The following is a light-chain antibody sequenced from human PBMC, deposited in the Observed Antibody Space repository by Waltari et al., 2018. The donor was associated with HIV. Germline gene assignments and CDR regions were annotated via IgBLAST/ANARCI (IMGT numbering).Light chain of an antibody. CDR2: RNN. J-gene: IGLJ2*01. Sequence: QSVLTQPPSASGTPGQRVTISCSGSSSNLGRNFVYWYQQLPETAPKLLIDRNNQRPSGVPDRFSGSKSGTSASLAISGLRSEDEADYYCAAWDDSLSVVFGGGTKLTVL. V-gene: IGLV1-47*01. CDR3: AAWDDSLSVV. CDR1: SSNLGRNF.